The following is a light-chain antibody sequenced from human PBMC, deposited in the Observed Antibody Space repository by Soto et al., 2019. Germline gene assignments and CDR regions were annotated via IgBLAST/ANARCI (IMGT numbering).Light chain of an antibody. J-gene: IGKJ1*01. CDR1: QSISNW. V-gene: IGKV1-5*01. Sequence: DIQMTQSPSTLSASVGDRVTITCRASQSISNWLAWYQQQPGKAPKLLIYDASSLESGVPSRFSGSGSGTEFTLPISSLQPDDFATYYCQQYNSYSGTFGQGTKVEIK. CDR3: QQYNSYSGT. CDR2: DAS.